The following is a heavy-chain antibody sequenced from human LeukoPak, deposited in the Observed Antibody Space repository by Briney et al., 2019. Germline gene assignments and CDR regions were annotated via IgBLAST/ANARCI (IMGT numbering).Heavy chain of an antibody. CDR3: ARRRAEGGSNGHYNWFDP. Sequence: PSETLSLTCTVSGGSIRSSTYYWGWIRQPPGKGLEWIGSIYYSGSTYYNPSLKSRVTISVDTSKNQFSLKLSSVTAADTAVYYCARRRAEGGSNGHYNWFDPWGQGILVTVSS. J-gene: IGHJ5*02. CDR2: IYYSGST. CDR1: GGSIRSSTYY. D-gene: IGHD6-13*01. V-gene: IGHV4-39*01.